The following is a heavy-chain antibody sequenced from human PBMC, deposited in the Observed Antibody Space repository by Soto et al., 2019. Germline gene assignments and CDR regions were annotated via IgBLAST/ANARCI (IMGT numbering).Heavy chain of an antibody. CDR3: AGNRGGMGLGYCNSTSCNDYYYYYGMDV. D-gene: IGHD2-2*01. CDR2: INPNSGVK. Sequence: QVQLVQSGTEVKKPGASVKVSCKASGYTFTGYYMHWVRQAPGQGLEWMGWINPNSGVKNYAQKYQGRVTMTRDTSNTTGYVERRRLRSDDTAGYYCAGNRGGMGLGYCNSTSCNDYYYYYGMDVWGRGTTGNVSS. J-gene: IGHJ6*01. CDR1: GYTFTGYY. V-gene: IGHV1-2*02.